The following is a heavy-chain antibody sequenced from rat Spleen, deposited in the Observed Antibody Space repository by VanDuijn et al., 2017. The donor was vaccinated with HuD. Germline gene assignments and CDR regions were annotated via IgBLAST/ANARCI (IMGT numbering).Heavy chain of an antibody. CDR2: ISFDGSNT. D-gene: IGHD5-1*01. J-gene: IGHJ1*01. V-gene: IGHV5-29*01. CDR1: GFSFNNYG. Sequence: EVQLVESGGGLVQPGRSLKLSCAASGFSFNNYGMAWVRQAPTKGLEWVATISFDGSNTYYRGSVKGRFTISRDNAKSTLYLQMDSLRSEDTATYYCVRLLGAPDWYFDFWGPGTMVTVSS. CDR3: VRLLGAPDWYFDF.